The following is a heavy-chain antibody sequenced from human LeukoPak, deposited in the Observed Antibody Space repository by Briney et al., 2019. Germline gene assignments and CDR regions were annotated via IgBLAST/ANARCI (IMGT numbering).Heavy chain of an antibody. V-gene: IGHV1-69*04. Sequence: SVKVSCKASGGTFSSYAISWVRQAPGQGLEWMGRIIPILGIANYAQKFQGRVTITADKSTSTAYMELSSLRSEDTAVYYCARNGQEMATILSSLFPENVYGMDVWGQGTTVTVSS. CDR2: IIPILGIA. J-gene: IGHJ6*02. D-gene: IGHD5-24*01. CDR3: ARNGQEMATILSSLFPENVYGMDV. CDR1: GGTFSSYA.